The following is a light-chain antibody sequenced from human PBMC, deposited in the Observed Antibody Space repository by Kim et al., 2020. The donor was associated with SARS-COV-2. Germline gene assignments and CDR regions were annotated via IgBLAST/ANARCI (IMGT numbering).Light chain of an antibody. J-gene: IGLJ2*01. V-gene: IGLV3-21*01. Sequence: PGQTARITCGGDAVGSKVVHWYQQKPGQAPVLVIHYNADRPSGIPKRFSGSNSGNTATLTITRVDAGDEADYYCQVWDSGSDQVVFGGGTQLTVL. CDR2: YNA. CDR3: QVWDSGSDQVV. CDR1: AVGSKV.